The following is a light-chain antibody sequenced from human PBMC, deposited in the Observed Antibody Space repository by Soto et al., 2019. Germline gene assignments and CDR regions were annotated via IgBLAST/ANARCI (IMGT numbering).Light chain of an antibody. CDR3: QRYDSLPPT. V-gene: IGKV1-33*01. CDR1: RDIGKY. J-gene: IGKJ5*01. CDR2: DAS. Sequence: DIQMTQSPSSVSASVGDRVTTTCQASRDIGKYLNWFQEKPGKAPKLLIYDASNLQTGVPSRFSGSGSGTDFTFTISILQPEDFATYYCQRYDSLPPTFGQGTRLEIK.